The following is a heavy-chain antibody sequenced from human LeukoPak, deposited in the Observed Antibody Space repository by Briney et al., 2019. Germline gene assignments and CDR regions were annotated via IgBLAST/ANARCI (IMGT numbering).Heavy chain of an antibody. CDR2: INATGST. V-gene: IGHV4-61*02. CDR1: GGSISSGSYY. Sequence: NPSETLSLTCTVSGGSISSGSYYWSWIRQPAGKGLEWIGRINATGSTNYNPSLKSRVTMSVDTSKNQFSLKLSSVTAADTAVYYCARGAWLGPIDYWGQGTLVTVSS. D-gene: IGHD6-19*01. J-gene: IGHJ4*02. CDR3: ARGAWLGPIDY.